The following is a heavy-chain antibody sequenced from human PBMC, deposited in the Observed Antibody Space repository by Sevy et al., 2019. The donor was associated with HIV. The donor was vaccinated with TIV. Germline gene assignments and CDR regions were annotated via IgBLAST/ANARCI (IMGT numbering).Heavy chain of an antibody. CDR1: GYIFSDYN. CDR2: INPNSGVT. V-gene: IGHV1-2*06. CDR3: VREDINAPRTLLSFDI. D-gene: IGHD3-3*01. Sequence: ASVKVSCKTTGYIFSDYNMHWVRQAPGQGLERMALINPNSGVTIYAHDFRGRVSVTRDTSMGTAYMELSGQISDDTAVYYCVREDINAPRTLLSFDIWGQGTMVTVSS. J-gene: IGHJ3*02.